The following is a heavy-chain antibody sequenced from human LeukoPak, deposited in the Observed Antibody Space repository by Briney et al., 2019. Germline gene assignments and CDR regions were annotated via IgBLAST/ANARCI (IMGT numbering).Heavy chain of an antibody. CDR2: MYHTGTS. J-gene: IGHJ3*02. D-gene: IGHD5-18*01. Sequence: PSDTLSLTCSVSGASITTYYWNWIRHSPGKGLEWIGYMYHTGTSDYNPSLQSRVTIPLDTPSNKVSLTMTSVTAAETAVYYCATTRGYSTNDAFDIWGQGTRVVVSS. V-gene: IGHV4-59*07. CDR1: GASITTYY. CDR3: ATTRGYSTNDAFDI.